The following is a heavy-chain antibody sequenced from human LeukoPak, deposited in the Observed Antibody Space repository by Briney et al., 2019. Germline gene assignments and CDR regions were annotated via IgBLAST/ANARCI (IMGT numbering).Heavy chain of an antibody. D-gene: IGHD1-26*01. J-gene: IGHJ4*02. V-gene: IGHV4-39*01. CDR3: ARQVYSGTHYFDY. Sequence: SETLSLTCTVSGGSISSRSCCWGWIRQPPGKGLEWIGTIYYSGSTYYNPSPKSRVTISVDTSKNQFSLRLSSVTAADTAVYYCARQVYSGTHYFDYWGQGTLVTVSS. CDR1: GGSISSRSCC. CDR2: IYYSGST.